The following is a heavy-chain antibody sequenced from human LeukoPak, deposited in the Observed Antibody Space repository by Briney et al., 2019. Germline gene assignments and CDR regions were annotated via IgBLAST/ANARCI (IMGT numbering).Heavy chain of an antibody. J-gene: IGHJ4*02. Sequence: SETLSLTCAVYGGSFSGYYWSWIRQPPGKGLEWIGEINHSGSTNYNPSLKSRVTISVETSKNQFSLKLSSVTAADTAVYYCARGRQRYSSSWYFDYWGQGTLVTVSS. CDR1: GGSFSGYY. D-gene: IGHD6-13*01. CDR2: INHSGST. V-gene: IGHV4-34*01. CDR3: ARGRQRYSSSWYFDY.